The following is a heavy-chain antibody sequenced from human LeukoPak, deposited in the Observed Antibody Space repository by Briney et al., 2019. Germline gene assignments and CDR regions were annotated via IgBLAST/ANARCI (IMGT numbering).Heavy chain of an antibody. V-gene: IGHV4-38-2*02. CDR2: IYHSGST. CDR1: GYSISSGYY. CDR3: ASRRWGVTASFDY. Sequence: SETLSLTCTVSGYSISSGYYWGWIRQPPGKGLEWIGSIYHSGSTYYNPSLKSRVTISVDTSKNQFSLKLSSVTAADTAVYYCASRRWGVTASFDYWGQGTLVTVSS. J-gene: IGHJ4*02. D-gene: IGHD2-21*02.